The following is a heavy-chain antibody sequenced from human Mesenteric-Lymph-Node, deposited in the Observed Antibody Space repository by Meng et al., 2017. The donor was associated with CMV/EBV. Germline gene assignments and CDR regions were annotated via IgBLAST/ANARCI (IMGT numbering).Heavy chain of an antibody. Sequence: SETLSLTCAVYNGSFSDYHWTWIRQPPGKGLEYIGEINRIGGTNYDASLKSRVTISVDTSKNQFSLKLSSVTAADTAVYYCARLSVAPDLVYYALDVWGQGTTVTVSS. J-gene: IGHJ6*02. CDR2: INRIGGT. V-gene: IGHV4-34*01. CDR3: ARLSVAPDLVYYALDV. D-gene: IGHD5-12*01. CDR1: NGSFSDYH.